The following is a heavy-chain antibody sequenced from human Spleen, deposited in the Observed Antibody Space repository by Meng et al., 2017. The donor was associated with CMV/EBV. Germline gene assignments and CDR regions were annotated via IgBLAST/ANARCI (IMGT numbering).Heavy chain of an antibody. V-gene: IGHV4-39*02. CDR3: ARTDDSWTLPSNFEY. CDR1: GGSIKSRNPY. J-gene: IGHJ4*02. CDR2: TSYSGGP. Sequence: GGSIKSRNPYWGWIRQPPGKGLEWIASTSYSGGPYYNPSLKSRVTISVDTSKNHLSLKLTSVTAADTAVYYCARTDDSWTLPSNFEYWGQGTLVTVSS. D-gene: IGHD3-3*01.